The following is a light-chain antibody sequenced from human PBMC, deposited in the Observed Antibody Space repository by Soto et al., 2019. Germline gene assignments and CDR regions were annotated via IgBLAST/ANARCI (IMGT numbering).Light chain of an antibody. V-gene: IGKV3-20*01. CDR1: QSVFKNY. CDR2: GAS. Sequence: EIVLTQSPGTLSLSPGERATLSCRASQSVFKNYLAWYQQKPGQAPRLLIYGASARAAGISDRFSGSGSATDFTLTVNRLEPADFAVYYCQQYGSSPSTFGGGTKVEIK. J-gene: IGKJ4*01. CDR3: QQYGSSPST.